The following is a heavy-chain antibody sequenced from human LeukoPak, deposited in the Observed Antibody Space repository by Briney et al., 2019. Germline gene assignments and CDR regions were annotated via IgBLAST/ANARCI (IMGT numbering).Heavy chain of an antibody. CDR3: ARDLMGGSGWYSGFDY. Sequence: ASVKVSCKASGYTFTSYGISWVRQAPGQGLEWMGWISAYNGNTNYAQKLQGRVTMTTDTSTSTAYMELRSLRSDDTAVYYCARDLMGGSGWYSGFDYWGQGTLVTVSS. V-gene: IGHV1-18*01. J-gene: IGHJ4*02. CDR1: GYTFTSYG. CDR2: ISAYNGNT. D-gene: IGHD6-19*01.